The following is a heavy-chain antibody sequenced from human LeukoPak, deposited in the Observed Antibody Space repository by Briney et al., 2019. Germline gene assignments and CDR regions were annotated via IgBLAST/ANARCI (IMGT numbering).Heavy chain of an antibody. J-gene: IGHJ4*02. V-gene: IGHV3-23*01. CDR1: GFTFTNYA. CDR2: SGSGGST. D-gene: IGHD3-10*01. Sequence: PGGSLRLSCSASGFTFTNYAMSWVRQAPGKGLEWVISGSGGSTYYADSVKGRFTISRDNFKHTLYLQMNSLRAEDTAVYYCARSGSGSYFLDYWGQGTLVTVSS. CDR3: ARSGSGSYFLDY.